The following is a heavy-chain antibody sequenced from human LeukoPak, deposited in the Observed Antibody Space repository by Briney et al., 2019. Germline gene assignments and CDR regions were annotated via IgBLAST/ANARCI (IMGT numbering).Heavy chain of an antibody. CDR2: VSWNSGIV. D-gene: IGHD4-17*01. CDR1: GFSFEDYA. Sequence: PGGSLRLSCAASGFSFEDYAMHWVRQPPGKGLEWVSGVSWNSGIVGYADSVKGRFTISRDNAKNFLYLRMSSLRAEDTALYYCAKAVYGDFQSTVDYWGRGTLVTVSS. CDR3: AKAVYGDFQSTVDY. J-gene: IGHJ4*02. V-gene: IGHV3-9*01.